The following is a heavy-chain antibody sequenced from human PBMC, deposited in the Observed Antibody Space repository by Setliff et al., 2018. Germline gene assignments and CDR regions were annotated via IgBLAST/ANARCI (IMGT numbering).Heavy chain of an antibody. CDR1: GGTLTTFTTYS. J-gene: IGHJ6*03. V-gene: IGHV1-69*05. Sequence: GASVKVSCKASGGTLTTFTTYSLIWVRQAPGQGLEWMGGIIPNFGTTSYAQKFQGRVTITTDESTTTAYMELSSLGSEDTAVYYCVREGVDTRSSTDYRYYMDVWGKGTTVTVSS. CDR2: IIPNFGTT. D-gene: IGHD5-18*01. CDR3: VREGVDTRSSTDYRYYMDV.